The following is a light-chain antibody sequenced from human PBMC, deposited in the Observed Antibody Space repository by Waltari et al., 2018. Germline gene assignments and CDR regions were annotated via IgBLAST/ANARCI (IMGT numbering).Light chain of an antibody. Sequence: DIVMTQSPDSLAVSLGERATINCKASQSIFSRSKNRNHLAWYQHKPGQPPRLLISWATIRESGVPDRFSGSGSGTDFALTISSLQAEDVAIYFCLQYYNTPRSFGQGTKLEIK. CDR2: WAT. J-gene: IGKJ2*01. CDR1: QSIFSRSKNRNH. CDR3: LQYYNTPRS. V-gene: IGKV4-1*01.